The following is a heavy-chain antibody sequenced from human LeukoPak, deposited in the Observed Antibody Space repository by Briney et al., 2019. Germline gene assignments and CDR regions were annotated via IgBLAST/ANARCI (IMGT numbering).Heavy chain of an antibody. CDR2: IYYSGST. CDR3: ARAGMDYYGSGSPNWFDP. V-gene: IGHV4-59*12. J-gene: IGHJ5*02. CDR1: GGSISSYY. D-gene: IGHD3-10*01. Sequence: SETLSLTCTVSGGSISSYYWSWIRQPPGKGLEWIGYIYYSGSTNYNPSLKSRVTISVDTSKNQFSLKLSSVTAADTAVYYCARAGMDYYGSGSPNWFDPWGQGTLVTVSS.